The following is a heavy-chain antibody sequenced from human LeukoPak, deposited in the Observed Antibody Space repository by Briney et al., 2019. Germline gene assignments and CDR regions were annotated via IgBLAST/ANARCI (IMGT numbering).Heavy chain of an antibody. CDR2: LSASGGST. J-gene: IGHJ4*02. V-gene: IGHV3-23*01. CDR1: GFTFSSYA. CDR3: ASPPQGVTMIVVVIGY. D-gene: IGHD3-22*01. Sequence: GGSLRLSCAASGFTFSSYAMTWVRQAPGKGLEWVSSLSASGGSTYYADSVKGRFTISRDDSKNTLYLQMNSLRAEDTAVYYCASPPQGVTMIVVVIGYWGQGTLVTVSS.